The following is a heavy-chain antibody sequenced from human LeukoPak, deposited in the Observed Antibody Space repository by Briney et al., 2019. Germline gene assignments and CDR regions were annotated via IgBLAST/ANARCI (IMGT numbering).Heavy chain of an antibody. V-gene: IGHV3-48*03. CDR2: ISSSGSTI. D-gene: IGHD3-3*02. J-gene: IGHJ4*02. CDR3: ASEYWQVAHY. CDR1: GFTFSSYE. Sequence: GGSLRLSCAASGFTFSSYEMNWVRQAPGKGLEWVSYISSSGSTIYYADSVKGRFTISRDNAKNSLYLQMNSLRAEDTAVYYCASEYWQVAHYWGQGTLVTVSS.